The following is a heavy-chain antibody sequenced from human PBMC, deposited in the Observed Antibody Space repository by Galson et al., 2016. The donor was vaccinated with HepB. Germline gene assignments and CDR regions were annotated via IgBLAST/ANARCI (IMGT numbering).Heavy chain of an antibody. V-gene: IGHV6-1*01. J-gene: IGHJ3*02. D-gene: IGHD3-10*01. Sequence: CAISGDSVSSKTVAWNWIRQSPSRGLEWLGGTYSRSRWHTDYSPSMKRRITISSDTSKNKFALKLRSVTAADTAVYSWARDRYGSGNYHSEDAFDIWGQGTMVTVSS. CDR3: ARDRYGSGNYHSEDAFDI. CDR2: TYSRSRWHT. CDR1: GDSVSSKTVA.